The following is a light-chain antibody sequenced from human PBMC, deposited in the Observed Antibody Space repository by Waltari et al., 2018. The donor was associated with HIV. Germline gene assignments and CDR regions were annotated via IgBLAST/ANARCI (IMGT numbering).Light chain of an antibody. CDR2: AAS. CDR1: QTIFKF. Sequence: DIQMTQSPSSLSASVGDRATFPSRASQTIFKFLNWFQQNPGQAPNLLIHAASTLHTGVPSRFSGAGSGTELTLTVSSLKPEEFATYYCLQTYKTPLTFGPGTKLEIK. CDR3: LQTYKTPLT. V-gene: IGKV1-39*01. J-gene: IGKJ3*01.